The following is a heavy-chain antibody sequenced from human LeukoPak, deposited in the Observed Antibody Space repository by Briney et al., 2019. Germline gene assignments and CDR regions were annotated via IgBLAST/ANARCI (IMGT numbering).Heavy chain of an antibody. Sequence: GASVKVSCKASGYTFTSYDINWVRQATGQGLEWMGWMNPNSGNTGYAQKFQGRVTMTRNTSISTAYMELSSLRSEDTAVYYCARVPAAVYGMDVWGQGTMVTVSS. CDR3: ARVPAAVYGMDV. V-gene: IGHV1-8*01. CDR1: GYTFTSYD. CDR2: MNPNSGNT. J-gene: IGHJ6*02. D-gene: IGHD2-2*01.